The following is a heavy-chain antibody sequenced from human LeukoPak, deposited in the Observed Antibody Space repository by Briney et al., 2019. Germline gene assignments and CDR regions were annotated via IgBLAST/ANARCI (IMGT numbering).Heavy chain of an antibody. CDR2: ITPFNGNT. Sequence: TGSSVKVSCKASGYTFTYRYLRWVRQAPGQALEWMGWITPFNGNTNYAQKFQDRVTITRDRSMSTAYMELSSLRSEDTAMYYCASSLAEYFDYWGQGTLVTVSS. J-gene: IGHJ4*02. CDR3: ASSLAEYFDY. CDR1: GYTFTYRY. V-gene: IGHV1-45*02.